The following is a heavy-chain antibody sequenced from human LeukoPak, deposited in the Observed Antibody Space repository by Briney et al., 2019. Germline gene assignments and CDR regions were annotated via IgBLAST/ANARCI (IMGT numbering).Heavy chain of an antibody. V-gene: IGHV4-59*11. J-gene: IGHJ3*02. CDR2: ISYIGST. Sequence: SETLSLTCTVSGGSISSHYWSWIRQPPGKGLEWIGYISYIGSTNYNPSLKSRVTISVDTSKNQFSLKLSSVTAADAAVYFCARVPTTVTKGLDIWGQGTMVTVSS. CDR3: ARVPTTVTKGLDI. CDR1: GGSISSHY. D-gene: IGHD4-17*01.